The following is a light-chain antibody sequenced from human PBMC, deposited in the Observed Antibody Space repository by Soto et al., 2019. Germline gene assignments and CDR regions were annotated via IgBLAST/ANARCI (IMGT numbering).Light chain of an antibody. J-gene: IGLJ2*01. Sequence: QSVLTQPPSASGTPGQRVTISCSGSSSNIGSNYVYWYQQLPGTAPKLLIYRNNQRPSGVPDRFSGSKSGTSASLAISGLRSEDESDYYCAAWDDILSAHVVFGGGTKLIVL. CDR1: SSNIGSNY. CDR2: RNN. CDR3: AAWDDILSAHVV. V-gene: IGLV1-47*01.